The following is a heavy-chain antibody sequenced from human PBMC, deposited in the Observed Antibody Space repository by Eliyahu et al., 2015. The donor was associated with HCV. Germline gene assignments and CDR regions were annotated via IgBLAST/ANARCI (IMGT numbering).Heavy chain of an antibody. CDR1: GGSISGSSYYY. D-gene: IGHD1-26*01. J-gene: IGHJ4*02. CDR3: ARQGRVGAPDL. CDR2: IYYTGST. V-gene: IGHV4-39*01. Sequence: QLQLQESGPGLVRPSETLSLTCTVSGGSISGSSYYYWGWIRQPPGKGLEYLGSIYYTGSTYSNPSLKSRVTLSVETSKNQFSLKLSSVTAADTAVYFCARQGRVGAPDLWGQGALVTVSS.